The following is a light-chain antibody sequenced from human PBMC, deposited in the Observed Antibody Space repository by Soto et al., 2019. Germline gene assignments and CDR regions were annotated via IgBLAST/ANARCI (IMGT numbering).Light chain of an antibody. CDR3: QQYTGFPWK. CDR2: AAS. J-gene: IGKJ1*01. CDR1: RGIGNY. Sequence: DIQVTQSPSSLSASVGDTVTITCRASRGIGNYLAWYQQKPGKVPNLLIYAASALQSGVSSRFSGSGSGTAFTLSFSSLQRGDLATYYCQQYTGFPWKFGLGTTV. V-gene: IGKV1-27*01.